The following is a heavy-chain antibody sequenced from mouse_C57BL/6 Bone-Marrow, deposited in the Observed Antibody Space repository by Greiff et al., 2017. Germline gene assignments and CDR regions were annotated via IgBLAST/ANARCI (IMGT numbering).Heavy chain of an antibody. J-gene: IGHJ3*01. CDR2: IWGGGST. V-gene: IGHV2-9*01. CDR3: RVYYSNPLAY. D-gene: IGHD2-5*01. Sequence: VKLMESGPGLVAPSHSLSITCTVSGFSLTSYGVDWVRQPPGKGLEWLGVIWGGGSTNYNSALMSRLSISKDNSKSQVFLIMNSLQTDDTAMYYCRVYYSNPLAYWGQGTLVTVSA. CDR1: GFSLTSYG.